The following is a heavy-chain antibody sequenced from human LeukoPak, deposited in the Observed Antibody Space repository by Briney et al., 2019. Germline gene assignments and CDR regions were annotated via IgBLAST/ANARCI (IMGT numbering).Heavy chain of an antibody. J-gene: IGHJ1*01. Sequence: ASVKVSCKASGYTFSSYAISWVRQAPGQGLEWMGWISVYSGNTQYAQKFQGRVTITADESTSTAYMELSGLKSEDTALYYCSRTPYTSGFEYLHHWGRGALVTVSS. V-gene: IGHV1-18*01. CDR3: SRTPYTSGFEYLHH. CDR1: GYTFSSYA. D-gene: IGHD6-19*01. CDR2: ISVYSGNT.